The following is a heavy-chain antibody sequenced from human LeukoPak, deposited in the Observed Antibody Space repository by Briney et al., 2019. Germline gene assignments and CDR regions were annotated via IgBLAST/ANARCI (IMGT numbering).Heavy chain of an antibody. CDR3: ARQFGGSYGY. CDR1: GFSYSIYA. Sequence: GRSLRLSRAASGFSYSIYAMNWVRQAPGKGLECVSSITSSSDIDYADSVKGRFTISGDNAKNSLYLEMNSLGAEDTAVYYCARQFGGSYGYWGKGTLVTVSS. V-gene: IGHV3-21*01. D-gene: IGHD1-26*01. CDR2: ITSSSDI. J-gene: IGHJ4*02.